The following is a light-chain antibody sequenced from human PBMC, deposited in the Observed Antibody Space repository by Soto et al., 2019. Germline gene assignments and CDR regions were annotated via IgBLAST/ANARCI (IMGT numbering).Light chain of an antibody. CDR2: AAS. V-gene: IGKV1-39*01. CDR3: QQSYSDLWT. J-gene: IGKJ1*01. CDR1: QSIRNY. Sequence: DIRMTQSPSSLSASVGDRVTITCRSSQSIRNYLNWFQQKPGKAPKLLIYAASYLETGVPSRFSGTGSGTDFTLSISSLQPEDFATYYCQQSYSDLWTFGQGTKVEVK.